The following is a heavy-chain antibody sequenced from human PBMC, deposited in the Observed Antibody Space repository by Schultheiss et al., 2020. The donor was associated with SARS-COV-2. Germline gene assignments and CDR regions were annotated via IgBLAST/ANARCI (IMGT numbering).Heavy chain of an antibody. J-gene: IGHJ4*02. CDR2: IGHSSTYI. Sequence: GESLKISCAASGFTFSSYGMHWVRQAPGKGLEWVSSIGHSSTYIYYADSVRGRFTISRDDAKNSLYLQMNSLKTEDTAVYYCARDGYWGQGTLVTVSS. CDR3: ARDGY. V-gene: IGHV3-21*04. CDR1: GFTFSSYG.